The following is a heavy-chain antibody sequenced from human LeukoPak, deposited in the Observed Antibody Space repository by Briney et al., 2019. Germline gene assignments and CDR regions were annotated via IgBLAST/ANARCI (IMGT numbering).Heavy chain of an antibody. CDR3: ARGTMMVGP. CDR1: GGSISSYY. V-gene: IGHV4-59*01. Sequence: SETLSLTCTVSGGSISSYYWSWIRQPPGKELEWIGYIYNSGSTNYNPSLKSRVTISVDTSKNQFSLKLSSVTAADTAVYYCARGTMMVGPWGQGTLVTVSS. D-gene: IGHD3-22*01. J-gene: IGHJ5*02. CDR2: IYNSGST.